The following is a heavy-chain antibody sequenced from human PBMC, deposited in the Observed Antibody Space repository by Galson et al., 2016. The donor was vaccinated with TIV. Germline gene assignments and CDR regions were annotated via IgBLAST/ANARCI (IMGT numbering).Heavy chain of an antibody. Sequence: VKVSCKVSGYTFTDYYMHWMQQTPGKGFEWMGHIDPEDGQTQYAARFQGRITMTADTSTDTAYLELSRLRSEDAAIYYCTTVRLRGSGGMDVWGQGTTVIVSS. CDR1: GYTFTDYY. CDR2: IDPEDGQT. J-gene: IGHJ6*02. V-gene: IGHV1-69-2*01. CDR3: TTVRLRGSGGMDV. D-gene: IGHD2-8*01.